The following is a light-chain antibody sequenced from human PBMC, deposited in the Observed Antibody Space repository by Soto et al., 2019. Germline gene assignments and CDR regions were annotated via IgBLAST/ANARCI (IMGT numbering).Light chain of an antibody. V-gene: IGKV1-39*01. CDR3: QQSYSTPWT. J-gene: IGKJ1*01. CDR1: QSISTY. Sequence: DIQMTQSPSSLSASVGDRVTITCRASQSISTYLNWYQLKTGKAPKLLIYAASSLQSGVPSGFSGRGSGTDFTLTISSLQPEDFATYYCQQSYSTPWTFGQGNQVEIK. CDR2: AAS.